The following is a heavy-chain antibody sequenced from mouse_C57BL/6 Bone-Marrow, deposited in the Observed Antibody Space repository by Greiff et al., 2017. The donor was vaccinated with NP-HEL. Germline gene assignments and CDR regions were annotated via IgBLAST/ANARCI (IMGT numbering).Heavy chain of an antibody. Sequence: EVKLQESGGGLVQPKGSLKLSCAASGFSFNTYAMNWVRQAPGQGLEWVARIRSKSNNYASYYAVSVKDRFTISRDASESMLYLQMKNSKAEDTAMYYCVRFIQYWGQGTSVTVSS. CDR1: GFSFNTYA. CDR2: IRSKSNNYAS. V-gene: IGHV10-1*01. D-gene: IGHD1-1*01. J-gene: IGHJ4*01. CDR3: VRFIQY.